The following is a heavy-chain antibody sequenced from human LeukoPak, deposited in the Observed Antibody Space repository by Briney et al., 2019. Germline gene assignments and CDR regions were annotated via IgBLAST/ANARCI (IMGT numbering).Heavy chain of an antibody. Sequence: GRSLRLSCAASGFTFSSYAMHWVRQAPGKGLEWVAVISYDGSNKYYADSVKGRFTISGDNSKNSLYLQMNSLRAEDTAVYYCARKSPSSSWSDYYYGMDVWGQGTTVTVSS. CDR2: ISYDGSNK. V-gene: IGHV3-30-3*01. J-gene: IGHJ6*02. D-gene: IGHD6-13*01. CDR3: ARKSPSSSWSDYYYGMDV. CDR1: GFTFSSYA.